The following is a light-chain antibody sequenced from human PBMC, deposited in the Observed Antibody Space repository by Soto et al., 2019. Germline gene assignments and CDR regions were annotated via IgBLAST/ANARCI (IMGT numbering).Light chain of an antibody. J-gene: IGLJ1*01. CDR3: AAWDDSLSGHFV. CDR2: NNN. Sequence: QSVLTQPPSASGSPGQRVTISCSGSSSNIGTNTVSWYQHLPGTAPKPLIYNNNQRPSGVPDRFSGSKSGTSASLAISGLQSEDEADYYCAAWDDSLSGHFVFGTGTKVTVL. V-gene: IGLV1-44*01. CDR1: SSNIGTNT.